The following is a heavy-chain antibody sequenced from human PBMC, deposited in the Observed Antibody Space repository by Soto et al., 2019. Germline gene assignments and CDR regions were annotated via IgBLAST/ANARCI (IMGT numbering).Heavy chain of an antibody. V-gene: IGHV4-61*01. J-gene: IGHJ4*02. CDR2: IYYSGST. Sequence: SETLSLTCTVSGGSVSSGSYYWSWVRQPPGKGLEWIGYIYYSGSTKYKSSLKRRVTISVDTSKNQFFLKLTSVTAADTAVYYCARSIEGYYYDPSAYAAGLDNWGQGTLVTVSS. D-gene: IGHD3-22*01. CDR3: ARSIEGYYYDPSAYAAGLDN. CDR1: GGSVSSGSYY.